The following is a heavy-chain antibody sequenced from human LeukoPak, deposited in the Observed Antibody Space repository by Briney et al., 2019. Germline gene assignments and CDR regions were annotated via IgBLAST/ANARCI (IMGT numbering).Heavy chain of an antibody. J-gene: IGHJ5*02. Sequence: GASVKVSCKASGYTFTSYGISWVRQAPGQGLEWMGWISAYNGNTNYAQKLQGRVTMTTDTSTSTAYMELRSLRSDDTAVYYCARDQGRYSSSWYQTPWGQGTLVTVSS. CDR3: ARDQGRYSSSWYQTP. V-gene: IGHV1-18*01. CDR1: GYTFTSYG. CDR2: ISAYNGNT. D-gene: IGHD6-13*01.